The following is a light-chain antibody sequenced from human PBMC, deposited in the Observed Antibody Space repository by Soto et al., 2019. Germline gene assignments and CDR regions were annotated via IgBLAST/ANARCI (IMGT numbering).Light chain of an antibody. V-gene: IGKV1-33*01. CDR2: DAS. CDR1: QDISNY. J-gene: IGKJ3*01. CDR3: QQYDNLRVT. Sequence: DLQMTQSPSSLSASVGDRVTITCQASQDISNYLNWYQQKPGKAPKLLIYDASNLETGVPSRFSGSGSGTEFTFTISSLQPEDIATYYCQQYDNLRVTFGPGTKVDIK.